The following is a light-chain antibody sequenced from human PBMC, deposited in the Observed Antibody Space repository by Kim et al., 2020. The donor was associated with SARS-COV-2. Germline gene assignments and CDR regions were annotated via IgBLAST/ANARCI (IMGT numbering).Light chain of an antibody. CDR3: NSRGTSGDHWV. Sequence: SSELTQDPAVSVALGQTVRITCQGDSLRNCYASWYQQKPGQFPLLVLYGKNNRPSGIPDRFSGSSSGDTASLTITGAQAEDEADYYCNSRGTSGDHWVFGGGTKLTVL. J-gene: IGLJ3*02. CDR1: SLRNCY. V-gene: IGLV3-19*01. CDR2: GKN.